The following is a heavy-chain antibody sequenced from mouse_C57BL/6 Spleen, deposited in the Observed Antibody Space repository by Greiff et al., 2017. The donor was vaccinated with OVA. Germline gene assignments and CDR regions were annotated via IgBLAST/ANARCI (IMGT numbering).Heavy chain of an antibody. Sequence: EVQLQQSGPVLVKPGASVKMSCKASGYTFTDYYMNWVKQSHGKSLEWIGVINPYNGGTSYNQKFKGKATLTVDKSSSTAYMELNSLTSEDSAVYYCARVYYGNYPAWFAYWGQGTLVTVSA. CDR2: INPYNGGT. D-gene: IGHD2-1*01. J-gene: IGHJ3*01. V-gene: IGHV1-19*01. CDR1: GYTFTDYY. CDR3: ARVYYGNYPAWFAY.